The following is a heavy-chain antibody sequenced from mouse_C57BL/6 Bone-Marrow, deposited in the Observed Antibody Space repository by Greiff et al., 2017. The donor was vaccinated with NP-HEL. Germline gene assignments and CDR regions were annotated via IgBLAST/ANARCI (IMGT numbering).Heavy chain of an antibody. J-gene: IGHJ2*01. CDR2: LYPGSGNT. CDR3: ARSGYYYGSSLYFDY. D-gene: IGHD1-1*01. V-gene: IGHV1-76*01. CDR1: GYTFTDHY. Sequence: QVQLQQSGAELVRPGASVKLSCKASGYTFTDHYINWVKQRPGQGLEWIARLYPGSGNTYYNEKFKGKATLTAEKSSSTAYMQLSSLTSEDSAVYFCARSGYYYGSSLYFDYWGQGTTLTVSS.